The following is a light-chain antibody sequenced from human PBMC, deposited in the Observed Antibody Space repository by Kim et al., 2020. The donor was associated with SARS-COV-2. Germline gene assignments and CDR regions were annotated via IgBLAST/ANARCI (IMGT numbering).Light chain of an antibody. Sequence: EIVMTQSPSTLSVSPGERVTLSCRASQNINNNLAWYQQIPGQAPRLLIYGASYRATDIPARFSGSGSGTEFTLTISSLRSEDFAVYYCQQYNDWPPRTFGGGTKVDIK. CDR3: QQYNDWPPRT. J-gene: IGKJ4*01. CDR2: GAS. V-gene: IGKV3-15*01. CDR1: QNINNN.